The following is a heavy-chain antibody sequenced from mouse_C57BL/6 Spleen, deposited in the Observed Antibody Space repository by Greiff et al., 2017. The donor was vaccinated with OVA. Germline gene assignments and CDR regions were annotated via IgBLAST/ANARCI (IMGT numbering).Heavy chain of an antibody. J-gene: IGHJ2*01. D-gene: IGHD2-12*01. CDR1: GYTFTDYN. V-gene: IGHV1-22*01. Sequence: LVEPGASVKMSCKASGYTFTDYNMHWVKQSHGKSLEWIGYINPNNGGTSYNQKFKGKATLTVNKSSSTAYMELRSLTSEDSAVYYCARRDYRGYFDYWGQGTTLTVSS. CDR2: INPNNGGT. CDR3: ARRDYRGYFDY.